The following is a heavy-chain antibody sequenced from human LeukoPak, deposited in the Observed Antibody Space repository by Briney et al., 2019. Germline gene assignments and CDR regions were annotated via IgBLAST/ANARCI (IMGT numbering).Heavy chain of an antibody. D-gene: IGHD3-22*01. CDR2: ISDSGGRT. Sequence: GSLRLSCAVSGITLSNYGMSWVRQAPGKGLEWVAGISDSGGRTNYADSVKGRFTISRDNPKNTLYLQMNSLRAEDTALYFCAKRGVVIRVILVGFHKEAYYFDSWGQGALVTVSS. CDR1: GITLSNYG. CDR3: AKRGVVIRVILVGFHKEAYYFDS. V-gene: IGHV3-23*01. J-gene: IGHJ4*02.